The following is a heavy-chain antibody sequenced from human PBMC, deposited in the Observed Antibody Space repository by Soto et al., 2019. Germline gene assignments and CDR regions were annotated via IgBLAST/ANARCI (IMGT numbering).Heavy chain of an antibody. CDR1: GYTFTNYG. CDR3: ARYNLGIANIRGLEY. V-gene: IGHV1-18*01. J-gene: IGHJ4*02. D-gene: IGHD1-1*01. CDR2: ISAYNGNT. Sequence: QVQLVQSGAEVKKPGASVNVSCKASGYTFTNYGISWVRQAPGQGLEWMGWISAYNGNTNYPQKLQGRVTMTTDTSTTTAYMELRSLRSDDTAVYYCARYNLGIANIRGLEYWGQGTLVTVSS.